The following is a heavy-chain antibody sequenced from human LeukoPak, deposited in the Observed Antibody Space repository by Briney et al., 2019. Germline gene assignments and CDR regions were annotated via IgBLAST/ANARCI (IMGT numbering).Heavy chain of an antibody. Sequence: HPGGSLRLSCAVSGFTFSDHYMDWVRQAPGKGLEWVGRTRNKANSYTTEYAASVKGRFTISRDDSKNSLYLQMNSLKAEDTAVYYCARAGDYYSTGDHWGQGTLVTVSS. CDR2: TRNKANSYTT. J-gene: IGHJ4*02. CDR3: ARAGDYYSTGDH. D-gene: IGHD3-22*01. V-gene: IGHV3-72*01. CDR1: GFTFSDHY.